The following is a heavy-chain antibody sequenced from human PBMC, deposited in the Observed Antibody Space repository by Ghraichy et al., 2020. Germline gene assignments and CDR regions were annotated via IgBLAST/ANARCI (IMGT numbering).Heavy chain of an antibody. CDR3: ARASGAEWLSHDYYYYYGMDV. Sequence: ASVKVSCKASGYTFTSYGISWVRQAPGQGLEWMGWISAYNGNTNYAQKLQGRVTMTTDTSTSTAYMELRSLRSDDTAVYYCARASGAEWLSHDYYYYYGMDVWGQGTTVTVSS. CDR2: ISAYNGNT. V-gene: IGHV1-18*01. D-gene: IGHD3-3*01. CDR1: GYTFTSYG. J-gene: IGHJ6*02.